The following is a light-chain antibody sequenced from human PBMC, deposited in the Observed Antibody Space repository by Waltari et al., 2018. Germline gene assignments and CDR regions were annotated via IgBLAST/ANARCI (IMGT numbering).Light chain of an antibody. CDR3: QHYYNSPHT. CDR1: QGITND. V-gene: IGKV1D-13*01. J-gene: IGKJ2*01. CDR2: EAS. Sequence: IQVTQSPSSLSASVGDRVTITCRASQGITNDLAWYQQKPGETPKLLISEASSLQSGIPSRFSGSGSGTEFTLTISSLQSEDFATYYCQHYYNSPHTFGQGTKVEVK.